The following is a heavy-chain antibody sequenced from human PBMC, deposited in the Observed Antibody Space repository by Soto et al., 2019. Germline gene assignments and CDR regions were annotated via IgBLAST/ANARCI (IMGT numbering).Heavy chain of an antibody. V-gene: IGHV3-7*01. CDR1: GFTFSSYW. D-gene: IGHD6-19*01. J-gene: IGHJ4*02. Sequence: EVQLVESGGGLAQPGGSLRLSCAASGFTFSSYWLGWVRQAPGKGLEWVANIKQDGSQTYYVDSVKGRFTISRDNAKNSRYLQLNTLRVEDTAVYYCVAGGGWLQTDWGQGTLVTVSS. CDR2: IKQDGSQT. CDR3: VAGGGWLQTD.